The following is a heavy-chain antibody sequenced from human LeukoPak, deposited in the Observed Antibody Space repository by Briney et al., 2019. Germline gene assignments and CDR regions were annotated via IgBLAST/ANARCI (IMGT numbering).Heavy chain of an antibody. V-gene: IGHV1-3*01. CDR3: ARSRSGSYLIDY. D-gene: IGHD1-26*01. Sequence: ASVKVSCKASGYTFTSYAMRWVRQAPGQRLEWMGWINAGNGNSKYSQKFQGRVTITRDTSASTAYMGLSSLRSEDTAVYYCARSRSGSYLIDYWGQGTLVTVSS. J-gene: IGHJ4*02. CDR2: INAGNGNS. CDR1: GYTFTSYA.